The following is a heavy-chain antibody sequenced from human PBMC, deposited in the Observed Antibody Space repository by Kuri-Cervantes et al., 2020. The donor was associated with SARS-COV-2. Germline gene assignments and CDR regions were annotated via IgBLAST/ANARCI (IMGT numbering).Heavy chain of an antibody. CDR3: ARDRLRYCGSTSCYGWFDP. CDR2: INSDGSST. J-gene: IGHJ5*02. V-gene: IGHV3-74*01. D-gene: IGHD2-2*01. Sequence: GESLKISCAASGFTFSSYWMHWVRQAPGKGLVWVSRINSDGSSTSYADSVKGRFTISRDNAKNTLYLQMNSLRAEDTAVYYCARDRLRYCGSTSCYGWFDPWGQGTLVTVSS. CDR1: GFTFSSYW.